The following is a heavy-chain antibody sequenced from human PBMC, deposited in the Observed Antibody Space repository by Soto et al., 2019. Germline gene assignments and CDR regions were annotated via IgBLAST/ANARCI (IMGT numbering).Heavy chain of an antibody. CDR2: ITQTGGDT. Sequence: GGSLRLSCVASGFSFSVYTMNWFRQAPGQALEWLSFITQTGGDTYYGDSVKGRFTISRDNAKNSLYMELNNLRAEDTAVYYCARDLGWAFDYWGRGTLVTVSS. J-gene: IGHJ4*02. V-gene: IGHV3-21*05. D-gene: IGHD6-19*01. CDR1: GFSFSVYT. CDR3: ARDLGWAFDY.